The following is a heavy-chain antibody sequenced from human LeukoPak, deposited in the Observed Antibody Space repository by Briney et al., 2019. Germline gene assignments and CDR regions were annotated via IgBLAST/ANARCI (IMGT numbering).Heavy chain of an antibody. D-gene: IGHD4-17*01. CDR1: GYSISSGYY. J-gene: IGHJ5*02. V-gene: IGHV4-38-2*02. CDR3: ARGPLTVTRGFDP. Sequence: SETLSLTCTVSGYSISSGYYWVWIRQPPGKGLEWIGSIYHSGSTNYNPSLKSRVTISVDTSKNQFSLKVSSVTAADTAVYYCARGPLTVTRGFDPWGQGTLVTVSS. CDR2: IYHSGST.